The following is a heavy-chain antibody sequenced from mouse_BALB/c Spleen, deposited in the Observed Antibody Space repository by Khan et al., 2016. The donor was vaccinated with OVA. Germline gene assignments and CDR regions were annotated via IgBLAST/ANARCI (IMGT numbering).Heavy chain of an antibody. V-gene: IGHV2-9*02. CDR1: GFSLSNYG. D-gene: IGHD2-10*01. CDR2: IWAGGST. Sequence: QVQLKESGPGLVAPSQSLSITCTVSGFSLSNYGVNWVRQPPGKGLEWRGIIWAGGSTNYNSALMSKRSIRKDNAKSQVFIKMNILQTDDSAIYYCASETAYYGNYEAMDYLGHGTSVTVSS. CDR3: ASETAYYGNYEAMDY. J-gene: IGHJ4*01.